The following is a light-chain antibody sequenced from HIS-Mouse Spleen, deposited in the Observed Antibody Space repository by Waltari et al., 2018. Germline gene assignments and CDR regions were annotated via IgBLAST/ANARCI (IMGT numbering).Light chain of an antibody. CDR2: DDS. Sequence: SYVLTQPPSVSVAPGKTARITCGGNNIGSKSVHWYQQKPGQAPVLVVYDDSDRPSGIPQRFAGYNSGNTATLTISRVEAGDEADYYCQVWDSSSDHPYVFGTGTKVTVL. CDR1: NIGSKS. V-gene: IGLV3-21*03. J-gene: IGLJ1*01. CDR3: QVWDSSSDHPYV.